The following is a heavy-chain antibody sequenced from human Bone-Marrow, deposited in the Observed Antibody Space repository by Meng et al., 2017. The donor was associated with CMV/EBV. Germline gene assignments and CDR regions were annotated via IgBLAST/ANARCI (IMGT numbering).Heavy chain of an antibody. D-gene: IGHD3-16*01. CDR1: GYTFTGYY. CDR2: INPNSGGT. J-gene: IGHJ3*02. CDR3: AREYYDSYGGAFDI. Sequence: ASVKVSCKASGYTFTGYYMHWVRQAPGQGLEWMGWINPNSGGTNYAQKFQGRVTMTRDTSIRTAYMELSRLRSDDTAVYYCAREYYDSYGGAFDIWGQGTMVTVSS. V-gene: IGHV1-2*02.